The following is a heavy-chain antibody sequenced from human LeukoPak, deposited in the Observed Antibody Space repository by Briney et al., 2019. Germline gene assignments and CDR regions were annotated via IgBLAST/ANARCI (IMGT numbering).Heavy chain of an antibody. CDR2: IIPIFGTA. D-gene: IGHD6-6*01. J-gene: IGHJ6*03. Sequence: ASVKVSCKASGYTFINYDINWVRQATGQGLEWMGGIIPIFGTANYAQKFQGRVTITADESTSTAYMELSSLRSEDTAVYYCAREYEAARHYYYYMDVWGKGTTVTVSS. CDR1: GYTFINYD. V-gene: IGHV1-69*13. CDR3: AREYEAARHYYYYMDV.